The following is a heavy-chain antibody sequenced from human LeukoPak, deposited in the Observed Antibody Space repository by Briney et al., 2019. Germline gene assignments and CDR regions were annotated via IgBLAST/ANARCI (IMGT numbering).Heavy chain of an antibody. D-gene: IGHD3-16*01. J-gene: IGHJ3*02. CDR1: GFTFSSYW. Sequence: GGSLRLSCAASGFTFSSYWMSWVRQAPGKGLEWVANIKQDGSEKYYVDSVKGRFTISRDNAKNSLYLQMNSLRVEDTAVYYCARGSRHPRGGSPDAFDIWGRGTMVTVSS. V-gene: IGHV3-7*01. CDR2: IKQDGSEK. CDR3: ARGSRHPRGGSPDAFDI.